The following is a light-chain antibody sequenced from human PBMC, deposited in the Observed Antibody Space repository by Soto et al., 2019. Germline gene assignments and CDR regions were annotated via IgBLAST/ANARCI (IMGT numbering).Light chain of an antibody. Sequence: EIVLTQSPATLSLSPGERATLSCRASQSISSYLAWYQQQPGQAPRLLIYDASNRATGIPARFSGSGSGTDFTLTISSLEPEDFAVYYCQHRSNWWTFGQGTKVEIE. J-gene: IGKJ1*01. CDR1: QSISSY. CDR3: QHRSNWWT. CDR2: DAS. V-gene: IGKV3-11*01.